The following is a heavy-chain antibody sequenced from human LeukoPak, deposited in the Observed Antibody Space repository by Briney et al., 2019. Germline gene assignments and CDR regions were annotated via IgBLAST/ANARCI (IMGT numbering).Heavy chain of an antibody. CDR3: ARGRGCSSTSCYTDYYYYMDV. V-gene: IGHV4-34*01. D-gene: IGHD2-2*02. CDR2: INHSGST. Sequence: KPSETLSLTCAAYGGSFSGYYWSWIRQPPGKGLEWIGEINHSGSTNYNPSLKSRVTISVGTSKNQFSLRLTSVTAADTAVYYCARGRGCSSTSCYTDYYYYMDVWGKGTTVTVSS. CDR1: GGSFSGYY. J-gene: IGHJ6*03.